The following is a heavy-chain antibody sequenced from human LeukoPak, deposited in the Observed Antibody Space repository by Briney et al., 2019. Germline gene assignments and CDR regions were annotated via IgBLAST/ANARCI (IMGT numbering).Heavy chain of an antibody. V-gene: IGHV3-9*01. CDR2: ISWNSGTI. Sequence: PGRSLRLSCAASGFTFDDYAMHWVRQAPGKGLEWVSGISWNSGTIGYADSVKGRFIISRDSAKNSLYLQMNSLRAEDTAVYYCARGLLERGPFDLWGQGTLVTVSS. J-gene: IGHJ5*02. D-gene: IGHD2/OR15-2a*01. CDR3: ARGLLERGPFDL. CDR1: GFTFDDYA.